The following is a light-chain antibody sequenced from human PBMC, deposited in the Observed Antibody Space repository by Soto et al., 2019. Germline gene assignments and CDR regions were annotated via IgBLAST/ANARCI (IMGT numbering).Light chain of an antibody. Sequence: TITCRASQSISSWLAWYQQKPGKAPKLLIYDASSLESGVPSRFSVSEPGTEYDLSIRTLQPEDFGTYYCQQHENYSTFGQGTKVDIK. CDR1: QSISSW. V-gene: IGKV1-5*01. J-gene: IGKJ1*01. CDR3: QQHENYST. CDR2: DAS.